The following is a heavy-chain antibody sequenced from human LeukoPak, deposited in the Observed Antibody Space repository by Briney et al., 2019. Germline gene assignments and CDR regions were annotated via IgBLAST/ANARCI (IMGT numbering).Heavy chain of an antibody. CDR3: ARVYSSSSGKAMDV. J-gene: IGHJ6*02. V-gene: IGHV3-48*03. CDR1: GFTLSSYE. Sequence: PGGSLRLSCAASGFTLSSYEMNWVRQAPGKGPEWVSYISSSGSAIFYADSVRGRFTISRDKAKNSLYLQMNSLRAEDTAVYYCARVYSSSSGKAMDVWGQGTTVTVSS. D-gene: IGHD6-6*01. CDR2: ISSSGSAI.